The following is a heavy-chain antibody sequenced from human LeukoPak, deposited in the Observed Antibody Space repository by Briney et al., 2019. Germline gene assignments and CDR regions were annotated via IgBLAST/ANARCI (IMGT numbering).Heavy chain of an antibody. CDR3: AKEAKYSPGAAFDI. V-gene: IGHV3-23*01. Sequence: GGSLRLSCTASGFTFITYAMNWVRQVPGKGPEWVSTISGGGGTTYYADSVKGRFTISRDNSQNTLYLQMNRLRAEDTAVYYCAKEAKYSPGAAFDIWGQGTMVTVSS. CDR1: GFTFITYA. D-gene: IGHD2-21*01. J-gene: IGHJ3*02. CDR2: ISGGGGTT.